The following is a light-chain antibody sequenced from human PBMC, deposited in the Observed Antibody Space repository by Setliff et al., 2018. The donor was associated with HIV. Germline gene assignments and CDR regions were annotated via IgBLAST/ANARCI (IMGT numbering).Light chain of an antibody. CDR1: QSIKYY. CDR3: QQSYSFPWT. Sequence: DIQMTQSPSSLSASVGDRVTITCRASQSIKYYLNWYQQIAGKAPKLLIYDASSLQSGVPSRFSGSGSGTDFTLTINSLQPEDFATYYCQQSYSFPWTFGPGTKVDIK. CDR2: DAS. J-gene: IGKJ1*01. V-gene: IGKV1-39*01.